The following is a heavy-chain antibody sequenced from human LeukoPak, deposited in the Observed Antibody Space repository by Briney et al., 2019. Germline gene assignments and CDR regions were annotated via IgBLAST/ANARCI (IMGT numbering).Heavy chain of an antibody. J-gene: IGHJ6*03. D-gene: IGHD2-2*01. Sequence: RASVKVSCKASGYTFTSYDINWVRQATGQGLEWMGWMNPNSGNTGYAQKLQGRVTMTTDTSTSTAYMELRSLRSDDTAVYYCARDCSSTSCYDYMDVWGKGTTVTVSS. CDR2: MNPNSGNT. CDR1: GYTFTSYD. V-gene: IGHV1-8*02. CDR3: ARDCSSTSCYDYMDV.